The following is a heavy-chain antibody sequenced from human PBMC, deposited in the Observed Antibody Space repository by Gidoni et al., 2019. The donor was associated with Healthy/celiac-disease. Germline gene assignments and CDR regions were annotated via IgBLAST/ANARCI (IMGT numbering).Heavy chain of an antibody. CDR2: IKQDGSEK. J-gene: IGHJ2*01. CDR1: GFTFSSYW. CDR3: ARRGGYCSSTSCYTPLNDWYFDL. D-gene: IGHD2-2*02. Sequence: EVQLVESGGGLVQPGGSLRLSCAASGFTFSSYWMSCVRQAPGKGLEWVANIKQDGSEKYYVDSVKGRFTISRDNAKNSLYLQMNSLRAEDTAVYYCARRGGYCSSTSCYTPLNDWYFDLWGRGTLVTVSS. V-gene: IGHV3-7*01.